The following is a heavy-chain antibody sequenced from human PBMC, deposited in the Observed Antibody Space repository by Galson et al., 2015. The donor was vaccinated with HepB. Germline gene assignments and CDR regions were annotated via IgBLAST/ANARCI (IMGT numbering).Heavy chain of an antibody. Sequence: SLRLSCAASGFTVSSNYMSWVRQAPGKGLEWVSVIYSGGSTYYADSVKGRFTISRDNSKNTLYLQMNSLRAEDTAVYYCARGPADYDFWSGYLGYWGQGTLVTVSS. CDR2: IYSGGST. CDR3: ARGPADYDFWSGYLGY. J-gene: IGHJ4*02. CDR1: GFTVSSNY. D-gene: IGHD3-3*01. V-gene: IGHV3-53*01.